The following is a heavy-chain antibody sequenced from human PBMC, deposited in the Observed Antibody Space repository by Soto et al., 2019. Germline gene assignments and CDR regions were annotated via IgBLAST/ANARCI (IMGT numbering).Heavy chain of an antibody. CDR1: GGSISSGGYF. J-gene: IGHJ6*01. CDR3: ARGPRPCDFFYGMDV. D-gene: IGHD3-3*01. Sequence: QVQLQESGPGLVKPSQTLSLTCTVSGGSISSGGYFWSWIRQHPGKGLDWIGYIYYSGRTVYNPSYKSRVSVSVDTSKDQFSLKLSSVTAADTGVYYCARGPRPCDFFYGMDVCGEGTTVTVSS. V-gene: IGHV4-31*03. CDR2: IYYSGRT.